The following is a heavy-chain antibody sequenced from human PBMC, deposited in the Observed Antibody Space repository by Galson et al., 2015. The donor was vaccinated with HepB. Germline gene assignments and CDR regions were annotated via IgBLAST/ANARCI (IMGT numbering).Heavy chain of an antibody. Sequence: SLRLSCAASGFTFSGSAIHWVRQTSGKGLEWVGHIRSKASNYATAYAASLKGRFTISRDDSKNTAYLHMKSLKTEDTAVYYCTRRGDLSGYSSSWGQGTLVTVSS. CDR3: TRRGDLSGYSSS. CDR1: GFTFSGSA. D-gene: IGHD6-13*01. CDR2: IRSKASNYAT. V-gene: IGHV3-73*01. J-gene: IGHJ4*02.